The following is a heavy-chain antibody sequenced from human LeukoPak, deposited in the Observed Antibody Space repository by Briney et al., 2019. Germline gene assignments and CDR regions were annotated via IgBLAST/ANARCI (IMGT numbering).Heavy chain of an antibody. CDR2: IRNDGSNK. CDR1: GFTFSSHG. D-gene: IGHD3-10*01. V-gene: IGHV3-30*02. J-gene: IGHJ5*02. CDR3: ARESECYYGSGSYECRWFDP. Sequence: PGGSLRLSCAASGFTFSSHGMHWVRQAPGKGLEWVTFIRNDGSNKYYADAVKGRFTISRDNFENTFSLHMNSLRPEDTAVYYCARESECYYGSGSYECRWFDPWGQGTLVTVSS.